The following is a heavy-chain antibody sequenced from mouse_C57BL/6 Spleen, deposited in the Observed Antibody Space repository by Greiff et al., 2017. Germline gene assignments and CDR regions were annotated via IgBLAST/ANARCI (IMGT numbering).Heavy chain of an antibody. CDR3: ARSSYYGSPAWFAY. D-gene: IGHD1-1*01. CDR2: INPSNGGT. J-gene: IGHJ3*01. CDR1: GYTFTSYW. V-gene: IGHV1-53*01. Sequence: QVQLQQSGTELVKPGASVKLSCKASGYTFTSYWMHWVKQRPGQGLEWIGNINPSNGGTNYNEKFKSKATLTVDKSSSTAYMQLSSLTAVDSAVYYCARSSYYGSPAWFAYWGQGTLVTVSA.